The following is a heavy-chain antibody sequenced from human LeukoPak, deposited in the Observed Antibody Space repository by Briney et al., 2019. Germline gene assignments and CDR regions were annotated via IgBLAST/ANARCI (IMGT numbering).Heavy chain of an antibody. J-gene: IGHJ4*02. D-gene: IGHD3-22*01. CDR3: ASDLYDSGGYYQDIEADY. CDR2: ISYDGSNK. CDR1: GFTFSSYG. V-gene: IGHV3-30*03. Sequence: GGSLRLSCAASGFTFSSYGMHWVRQAPGKGLEWVAVISYDGSNKYYADSVKGRFTISRDNSKNTLYLQMNSLRAEDTAVYYCASDLYDSGGYYQDIEADYWGQGTLVTVSS.